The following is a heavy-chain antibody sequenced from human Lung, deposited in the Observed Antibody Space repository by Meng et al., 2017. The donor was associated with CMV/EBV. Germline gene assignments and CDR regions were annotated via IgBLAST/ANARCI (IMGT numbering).Heavy chain of an antibody. J-gene: IGHJ4*02. V-gene: IGHV3-23*01. CDR2: ISGSGGST. Sequence: GGSXRLXCAASGFTFSSYAMSWVRQAPGKGLEWVSAISGSGGSTYYADSVKGRFTISRDNSKNTLYLQMNSLRAEDTAVYYCAKDYEYSSSSGEFDDVGQGXLVTVSS. CDR3: AKDYEYSSSSGEFDD. CDR1: GFTFSSYA. D-gene: IGHD6-6*01.